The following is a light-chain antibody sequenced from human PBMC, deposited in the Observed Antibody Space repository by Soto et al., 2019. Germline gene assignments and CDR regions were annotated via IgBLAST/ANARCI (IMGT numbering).Light chain of an antibody. J-gene: IGKJ1*01. Sequence: EIVLTQSPGSLSLSLGERATLSCRASQSVDSAFFAWYQQKPGQPPRLLMYGASRRATGIPVRVSGSGSGTDFTLTISRLEPEDFAVYYCQQYASSLTFGQGTKVEI. V-gene: IGKV3-20*01. CDR1: QSVDSAF. CDR3: QQYASSLT. CDR2: GAS.